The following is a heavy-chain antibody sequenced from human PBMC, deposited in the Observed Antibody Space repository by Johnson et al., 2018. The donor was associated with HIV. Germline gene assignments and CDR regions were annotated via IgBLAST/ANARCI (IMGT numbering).Heavy chain of an antibody. J-gene: IGHJ3*01. CDR3: ARAAIGVLPAGAFDV. Sequence: VQLVESGGDLVQSGVSLRVSCAASGFTFSRHWMHWVRQAPGKGLEWVSRISSDGSRTNYADSVKGRFTISRDNAKNTMFLQMNSLRAEDTAVDYCARAAIGVLPAGAFDVWGRGTMVTVSS. V-gene: IGHV3-74*01. CDR1: GFTFSRHW. CDR2: ISSDGSRT. D-gene: IGHD2-2*01.